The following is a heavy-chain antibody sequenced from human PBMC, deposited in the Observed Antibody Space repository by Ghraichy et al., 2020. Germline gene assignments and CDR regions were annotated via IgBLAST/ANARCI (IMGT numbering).Heavy chain of an antibody. CDR2: IYTSGST. Sequence: SETLSLTCTVSGGSISSYYWSWIRQPPGKGLEWIGYIYTSGSTNYNPSLKSRVTISVDTSKNQFSLKLSSVTAADTAVYYCARHMGSLLDYWGQGTLVTVSS. V-gene: IGHV4-4*09. D-gene: IGHD1-26*01. CDR3: ARHMGSLLDY. CDR1: GGSISSYY. J-gene: IGHJ4*02.